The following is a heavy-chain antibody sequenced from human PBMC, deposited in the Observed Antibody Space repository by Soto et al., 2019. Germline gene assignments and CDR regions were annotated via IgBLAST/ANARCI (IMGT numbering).Heavy chain of an antibody. D-gene: IGHD6-19*01. Sequence: EMQLVQSGGGLVKPGGSLRLSCVASRFNFSAAWLNWIRQAPGKGLEWVGRIKPKSEGETADYTAPVRGRFTISRDDSEISLHLQMDSLKSADTAVYYCATVPYSGGPTWGLGVLVTVSS. CDR1: RFNFSAAW. CDR3: ATVPYSGGPT. CDR2: IKPKSEGETA. V-gene: IGHV3-15*07. J-gene: IGHJ4*02.